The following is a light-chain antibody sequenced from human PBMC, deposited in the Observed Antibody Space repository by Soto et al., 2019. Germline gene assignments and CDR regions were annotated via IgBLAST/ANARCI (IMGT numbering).Light chain of an antibody. CDR3: QESYSTLSIT. CDR1: QAINTY. CDR2: GTS. V-gene: IGKV1-39*01. Sequence: DIQMTQSPSFLSASVGDRVTISCRASQAINTYLNWYQQKPGKAPKLLIYGTSDLQNGVPSRFSGGGSGTDFTLTISSLQPEDFATYYCQESYSTLSITFGQGTRLETK. J-gene: IGKJ5*01.